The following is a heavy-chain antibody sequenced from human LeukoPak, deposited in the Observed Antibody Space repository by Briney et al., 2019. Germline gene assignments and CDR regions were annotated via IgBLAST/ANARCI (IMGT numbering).Heavy chain of an antibody. CDR1: EFSVGSNY. CDR3: AKDMVREKDYYYYYMDV. D-gene: IGHD3-10*01. V-gene: IGHV3-66*02. CDR2: IYSGGST. J-gene: IGHJ6*03. Sequence: GGSLRLSCAASEFSVGSNYMTWVRQAPGKGLEWVSLIYSGGSTYYADSVKGRFTISRDNSKNTLYLQMNSLRAEDTAVYYCAKDMVREKDYYYYYMDVWGKGTTVTISS.